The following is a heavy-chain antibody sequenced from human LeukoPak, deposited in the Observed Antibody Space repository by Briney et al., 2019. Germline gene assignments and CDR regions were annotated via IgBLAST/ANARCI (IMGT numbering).Heavy chain of an antibody. J-gene: IGHJ4*02. D-gene: IGHD3-3*01. Sequence: ASVKVSCKASGYTFTGYYMHWVRQAPGQGLEWMGWINPNSGGTNYAQKFQGRVTMTRDTSISTAYVELSRLRSDDTAVYYCARDRSYDFWRGYFDYWGQGTLVTVSS. CDR2: INPNSGGT. CDR1: GYTFTGYY. CDR3: ARDRSYDFWRGYFDY. V-gene: IGHV1-2*02.